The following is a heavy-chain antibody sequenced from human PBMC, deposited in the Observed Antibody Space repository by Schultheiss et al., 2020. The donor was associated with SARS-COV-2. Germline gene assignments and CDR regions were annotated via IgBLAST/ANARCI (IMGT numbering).Heavy chain of an antibody. Sequence: GESLKISCAASRFTFSSYAMSWVRQAPGKGLEYVSAISSNGGSTYYANSVKGRFTISRDNSKNTLYLQMNSLRAEDTAVYYCARDSSSWGYFDYWGQGTLVTVAS. CDR1: RFTFSSYA. V-gene: IGHV3-64*01. J-gene: IGHJ4*02. D-gene: IGHD3-16*01. CDR2: ISSNGGST. CDR3: ARDSSSWGYFDY.